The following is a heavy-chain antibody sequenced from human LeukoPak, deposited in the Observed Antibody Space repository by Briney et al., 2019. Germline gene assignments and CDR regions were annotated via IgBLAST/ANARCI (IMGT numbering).Heavy chain of an antibody. CDR3: ARDEYDFWSGYYGWFDP. Sequence: GGSLRLSCAASGFTFSNYRMNWVRQAPGKGLEWVSYISSSSSTIYYADSVKGRFTISRDNAKNSLYLQMNSLRAEDTAVYYCARDEYDFWSGYYGWFDPWGQGTLVTVSS. D-gene: IGHD3-3*01. CDR2: ISSSSSTI. J-gene: IGHJ5*02. V-gene: IGHV3-48*01. CDR1: GFTFSNYR.